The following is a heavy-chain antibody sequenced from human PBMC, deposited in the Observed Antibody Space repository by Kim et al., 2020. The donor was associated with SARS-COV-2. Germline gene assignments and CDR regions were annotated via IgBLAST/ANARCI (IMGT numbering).Heavy chain of an antibody. CDR1: GFTFGDYA. J-gene: IGHJ4*02. D-gene: IGHD3-22*01. Sequence: GGSLRLSCTASGFTFGDYAMSWFRQAPGKGLEWVGFIRSKAYGGTTEYAASVKGRFTISRDDSKSIAYLQMNSLKTEDTAVYYCTRDPETSYDSSGYPNAPFDYWGQGTLVTVSS. CDR2: IRSKAYGGTT. V-gene: IGHV3-49*03. CDR3: TRDPETSYDSSGYPNAPFDY.